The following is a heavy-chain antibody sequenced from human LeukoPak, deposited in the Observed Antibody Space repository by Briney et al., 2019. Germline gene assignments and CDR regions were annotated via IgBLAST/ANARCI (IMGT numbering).Heavy chain of an antibody. J-gene: IGHJ3*02. V-gene: IGHV4-30-4*01. Sequence: SETLSLTCTVSGGSISSGDYYWGWIRQPPGKGLEGIGYIYYSGGTYYNPSLKSRVTLSVDTSKNPFSLKLISVTAADTDVYYCARVEQVYTGEITLGAFDIWGQGTMVTVSS. CDR1: GGSISSGDYY. CDR2: IYYSGGT. D-gene: IGHD7-27*01. CDR3: ARVEQVYTGEITLGAFDI.